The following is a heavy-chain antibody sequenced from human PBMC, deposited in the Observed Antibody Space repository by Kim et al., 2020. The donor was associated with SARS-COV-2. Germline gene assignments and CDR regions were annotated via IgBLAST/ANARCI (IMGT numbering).Heavy chain of an antibody. J-gene: IGHJ6*02. CDR3: AKELDYGDSYYYYYGMDV. D-gene: IGHD4-17*01. V-gene: IGHV3-43*02. CDR2: ISGDGGST. CDR1: GFTFDDYA. Sequence: GGSLRLSCAASGFTFDDYAMHWVRQAPGKGLEWVSLISGDGGSTYYADSVKGRFTISRDNSKNSLYLQMNSLRTEDTALYYCAKELDYGDSYYYYYGMDVWGQGTTVTVSS.